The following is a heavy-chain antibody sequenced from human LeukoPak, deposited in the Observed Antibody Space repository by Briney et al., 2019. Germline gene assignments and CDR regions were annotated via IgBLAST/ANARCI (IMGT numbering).Heavy chain of an antibody. CDR2: ISGSGGVT. Sequence: GSLRLSSAASGFTFSNSAMSWVRQAPGKGLEWVSTISGSGGVTYYADSVKGRFTISSDSSKNTLYLQMNSLRAEDTAVYYCAKRAYGSGSYYSFDYWGQGTLVTVSS. CDR3: AKRAYGSGSYYSFDY. J-gene: IGHJ4*02. V-gene: IGHV3-23*01. CDR1: GFTFSNSA. D-gene: IGHD3-10*01.